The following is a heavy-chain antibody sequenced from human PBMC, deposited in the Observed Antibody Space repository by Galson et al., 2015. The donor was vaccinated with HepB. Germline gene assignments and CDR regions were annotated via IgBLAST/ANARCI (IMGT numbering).Heavy chain of an antibody. D-gene: IGHD5-24*01. CDR3: ARSVVEMATIDY. V-gene: IGHV3-53*01. CDR1: GFTVSSNY. Sequence: SLRLSCAASGFTVSSNYMSWVRQAPGKGLEWVSVIYSGGSTYYADSVKGRFTISRDNSKNTLYLQMNSLRAEDTAVYYCARSVVEMATIDYWGQETLVTVSS. J-gene: IGHJ4*02. CDR2: IYSGGST.